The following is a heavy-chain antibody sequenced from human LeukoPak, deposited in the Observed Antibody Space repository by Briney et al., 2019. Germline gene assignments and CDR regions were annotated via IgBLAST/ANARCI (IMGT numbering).Heavy chain of an antibody. V-gene: IGHV3-74*01. CDR3: TRDYDIL. J-gene: IGHJ4*02. Sequence: GGSLRLSCAASGFTFNTYWMHWVRQAPGKGLVWVSRIDSDGSSTSYADSVKGRFTISRDDAKNTLYLQMNSLRAEDTAVYHCTRDYDILWGQGTLVTVSS. D-gene: IGHD3-9*01. CDR1: GFTFNTYW. CDR2: IDSDGSST.